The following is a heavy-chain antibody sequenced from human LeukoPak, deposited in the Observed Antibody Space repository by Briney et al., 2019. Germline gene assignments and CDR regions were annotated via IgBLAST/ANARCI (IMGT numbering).Heavy chain of an antibody. J-gene: IGHJ4*02. Sequence: GASVKVSCKVSGYTLTELSMHWVRQAPGKGLEWMGGFDPEDGETIYAQKFQGRVTMTEDTSTDTAYVELSSLRSEDTAVYYCATAGEWRQYSGSYYGFDYWGQGTLVTVSS. CDR1: GYTLTELS. V-gene: IGHV1-24*01. D-gene: IGHD1-26*01. CDR3: ATAGEWRQYSGSYYGFDY. CDR2: FDPEDGET.